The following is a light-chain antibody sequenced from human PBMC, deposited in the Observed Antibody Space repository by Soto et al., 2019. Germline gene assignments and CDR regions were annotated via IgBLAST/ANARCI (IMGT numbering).Light chain of an antibody. CDR2: GAS. CDR3: QRYGSAPNT. V-gene: IGKV3-20*01. CDR1: QSVSSRW. J-gene: IGKJ2*01. Sequence: EIVLTQSPGTLSLSPGEGATLSCRASQSVSSRWLVWYQQKPGQAPRLLIYGASSRATGIPDRFSGSGSGTDFTLSISRLEAEDFAVYYCQRYGSAPNTFGQGTKVEMK.